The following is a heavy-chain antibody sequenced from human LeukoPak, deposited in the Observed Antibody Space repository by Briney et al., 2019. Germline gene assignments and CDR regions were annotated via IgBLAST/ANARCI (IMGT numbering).Heavy chain of an antibody. D-gene: IGHD6-6*01. Sequence: QPGGSLRLSCAASGFTFSSYSMHWVRQDPGKGLEWVAIISNDGTHKFYADSVKGRFTIYRDNAKNSLYLQMNSLRDADTDVYYRERGLSGRSSPLYPFDSWGQGALVTVSS. V-gene: IGHV3-30*03. CDR3: ERGLSGRSSPLYPFDS. J-gene: IGHJ4*02. CDR1: GFTFSSYS. CDR2: ISNDGTHK.